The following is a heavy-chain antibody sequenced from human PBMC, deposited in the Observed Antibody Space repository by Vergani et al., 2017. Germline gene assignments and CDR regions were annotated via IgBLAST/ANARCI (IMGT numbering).Heavy chain of an antibody. D-gene: IGHD3-9*01. CDR1: GGPISSYY. CDR2: IYYSGSA. V-gene: IGHV4-59*01. J-gene: IGHJ4*02. Sequence: QVQLQESGPGLVKPSETLSLTCTVSGGPISSYYWSWIRQPPGKGLEWIGYIYYSGSANYNPSLKSRVTISVDTSKNQFSLKLSSVTAADTAVYYCARGYMLTGYYPYYFDYWGQGALVTVSS. CDR3: ARGYMLTGYYPYYFDY.